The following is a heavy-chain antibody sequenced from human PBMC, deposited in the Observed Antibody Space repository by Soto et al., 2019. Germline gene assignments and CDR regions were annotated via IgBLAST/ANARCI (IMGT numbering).Heavy chain of an antibody. D-gene: IGHD3-3*01. V-gene: IGHV4-61*01. J-gene: IGHJ5*02. CDR2: IYYSGST. CDR1: GGSVSSGSYY. CDR3: ARGSYTGRDGYKFDP. Sequence: SETLSLTCTVSGGSVSSGSYYWSWIRQPPGKGLEWIGYIYYSGSTNYNPSLKSRVTISVDTSKNQFSLKLSSVTAADTAVYYCARGSYTGRDGYKFDPWGQGTLVTVSS.